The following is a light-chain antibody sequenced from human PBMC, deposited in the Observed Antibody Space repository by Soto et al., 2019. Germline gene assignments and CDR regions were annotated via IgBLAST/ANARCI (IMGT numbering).Light chain of an antibody. CDR3: TSYAASNNLV. J-gene: IGLJ1*01. Sequence: QSVLTQPPSASGSPGQSVTISCTGTSSDVGGYNYVSWYQQHPGRPPKLMIYEVSKRPSGVPDRFSGSKSGNTASLTVSGRKTDDAADFYCTSYAASNNLVLGTGTK. V-gene: IGLV2-8*01. CDR2: EVS. CDR1: SSDVGGYNY.